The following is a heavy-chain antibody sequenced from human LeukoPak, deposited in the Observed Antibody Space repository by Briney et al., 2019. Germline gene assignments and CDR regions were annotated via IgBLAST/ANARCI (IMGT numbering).Heavy chain of an antibody. CDR1: GFTFSSSA. CDR3: AKDLLEMATIPEPDY. Sequence: GGSLRLSCAASGFTFSSSAMTWVRQAPGKGLEYVSEIGGSGRNTYYADSVKGRFTISRDNSKNTLYLQMNSLRAEDTAVYYCAKDLLEMATIPEPDYWGQGTLVTVSS. D-gene: IGHD5-24*01. J-gene: IGHJ4*02. V-gene: IGHV3-23*01. CDR2: IGGSGRNT.